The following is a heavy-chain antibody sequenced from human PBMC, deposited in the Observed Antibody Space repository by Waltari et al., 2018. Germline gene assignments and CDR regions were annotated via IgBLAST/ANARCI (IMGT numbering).Heavy chain of an antibody. Sequence: EVQLLESGGGLVQPGGSLRLSCAASGFTFSSYAMSWVRQAPGKWLEWFAAISGSGGSTYYADSVKGRFTISRDNAKNSLYLQMNSLRAEDTAVYYCARDSPLYGFWFDPWGQGTLVTVSS. CDR3: ARDSPLYGFWFDP. CDR2: ISGSGGST. J-gene: IGHJ5*02. V-gene: IGHV3-23*01. CDR1: GFTFSSYA. D-gene: IGHD4-17*01.